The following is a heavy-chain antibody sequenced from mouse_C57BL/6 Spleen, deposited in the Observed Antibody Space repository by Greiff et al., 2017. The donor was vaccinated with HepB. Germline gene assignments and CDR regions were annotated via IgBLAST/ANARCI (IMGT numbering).Heavy chain of an antibody. CDR3: ARHDSSGYDYFDY. CDR1: GYAFSSSW. J-gene: IGHJ2*01. Sequence: QVQLQQSGPELVKPGASVKISCKASGYAFSSSWMNWVKQRPGKGLEWIGRIYPGDGDTNYNGKFKGKATLTADKSSSTAYMQLSSLTSEDSAVYSCARHDSSGYDYFDYWGQGTTLTVSS. V-gene: IGHV1-82*01. CDR2: IYPGDGDT. D-gene: IGHD3-2*02.